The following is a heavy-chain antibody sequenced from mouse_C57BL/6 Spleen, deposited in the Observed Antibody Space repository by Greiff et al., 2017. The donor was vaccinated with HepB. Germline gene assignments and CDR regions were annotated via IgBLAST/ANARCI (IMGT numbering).Heavy chain of an antibody. J-gene: IGHJ2*01. Sequence: EVQVVESGGDLVKPGGSLKLSCAASGFTFSSYGMSWVRQTPDKRLEWVATISSGGSYTYYPDSVKGRFTISRDNAKNTLYLQMSSLKSEDTAMYYCARHSNYAFDYWGQGTTLTVSS. V-gene: IGHV5-6*01. CDR1: GFTFSSYG. CDR2: ISSGGSYT. D-gene: IGHD2-5*01. CDR3: ARHSNYAFDY.